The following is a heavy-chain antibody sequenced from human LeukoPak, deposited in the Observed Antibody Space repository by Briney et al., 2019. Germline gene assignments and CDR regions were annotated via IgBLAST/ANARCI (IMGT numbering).Heavy chain of an antibody. J-gene: IGHJ4*02. CDR3: ARIPGDRPDD. V-gene: IGHV4-59*01. Sequence: SETLSLTCTVSGGSISSDYCSWCRQPPRKGLELIGCRYFGGKTNYNPSPNSRATISIDTSKKKFSFMLMSVTAAATAVYYCARIPGDRPDDWGQGNLVTVS. CDR2: RYFGGKT. CDR1: GGSISSDY. D-gene: IGHD7-27*01.